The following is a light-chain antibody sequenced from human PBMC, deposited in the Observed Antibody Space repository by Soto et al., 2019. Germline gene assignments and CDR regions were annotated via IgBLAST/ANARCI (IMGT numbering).Light chain of an antibody. Sequence: EIVMPQSPATLSVSPGERSPLSGRASQSVSTKLAWYQQKPGQAPRLLINGASTRATGVPARFSGWGSGTEFTLTISSLQSEDFAVYYCQKYHNWPPITFGQGTRLEIK. CDR1: QSVSTK. V-gene: IGKV3-15*01. CDR3: QKYHNWPPIT. CDR2: GAS. J-gene: IGKJ5*01.